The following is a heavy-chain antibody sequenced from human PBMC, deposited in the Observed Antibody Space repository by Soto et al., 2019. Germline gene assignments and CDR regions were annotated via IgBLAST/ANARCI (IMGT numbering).Heavy chain of an antibody. CDR2: ITWNSDNI. CDR1: GFTFDEYA. D-gene: IGHD3-22*01. CDR3: ARDLYYYDSSAYYGY. Sequence: GGSLRLSCAASGFTFDEYAMHWVRQAPGKGLEWVSGITWNSDNIGYADSVKGRFTISRDNAKNSLYLQMNSLRAEETAVYYCARDLYYYDSSAYYGYWGQGTLVTVSS. J-gene: IGHJ4*02. V-gene: IGHV3-9*01.